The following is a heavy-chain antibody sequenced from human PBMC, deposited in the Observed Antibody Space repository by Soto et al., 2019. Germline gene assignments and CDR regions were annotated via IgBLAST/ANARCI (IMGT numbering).Heavy chain of an antibody. CDR3: ARDYENSFEYTSGWFRYYYGMAV. CDR1: GFNFSNYN. V-gene: IGHV3-21*01. J-gene: IGHJ6*04. D-gene: IGHD6-19*01. CDR2: VSGTTYYR. Sequence: GGSLRLSCAASGFNFSNYNMNWVRQAPGKGLEWVASVSGTTYYRYYADSMKGRLTISRDNAKNSLFLQMNSLRAEDTAVYYCARDYENSFEYTSGWFRYYYGMAVWGKGTMVTVSS.